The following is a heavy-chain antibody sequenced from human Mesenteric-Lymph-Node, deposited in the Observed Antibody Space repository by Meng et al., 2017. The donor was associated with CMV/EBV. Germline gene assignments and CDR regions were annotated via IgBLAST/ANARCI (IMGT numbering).Heavy chain of an antibody. Sequence: GESLKISCATSGFTFSSYAMSWVRQAPGKGLEWVSAISGSGGSTYYADSVKGRFTISRDNSKNTLYLQMNSLRAEDTAVYYCAKNPRSGSYPYYFDYWGQGTLVTVS. CDR2: ISGSGGST. V-gene: IGHV3-23*01. CDR3: AKNPRSGSYPYYFDY. D-gene: IGHD1-26*01. J-gene: IGHJ4*02. CDR1: GFTFSSYA.